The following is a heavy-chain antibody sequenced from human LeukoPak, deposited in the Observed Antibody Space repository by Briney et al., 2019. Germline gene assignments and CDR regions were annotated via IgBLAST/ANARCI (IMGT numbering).Heavy chain of an antibody. CDR3: ARGRPCTGGSCYGD. CDR1: GFTFRSYE. V-gene: IGHV3-53*01. D-gene: IGHD2-15*01. J-gene: IGHJ4*02. CDR2: IYSGGIT. Sequence: GGSLRLSCAASGFTFRSYEMNWVRQAPGKGLEWVSVIYSGGITYYADSVKGRFTISRDNSKNTLYLQMNSLRADDTAVYYCARGRPCTGGSCYGDWGEGTLVTVSS.